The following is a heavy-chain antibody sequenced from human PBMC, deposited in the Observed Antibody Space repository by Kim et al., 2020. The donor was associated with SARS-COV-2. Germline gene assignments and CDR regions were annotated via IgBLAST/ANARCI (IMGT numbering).Heavy chain of an antibody. V-gene: IGHV3-33*05. CDR2: ISYDGSNK. CDR1: GFTFSSYG. Sequence: GSLRLSCAASGFTFSSYGMHWVRQAPGKGLEWVAVISYDGSNKYYADSVKGRFTISRDNSKNTLYLQMNSLRAEDTAVYYCARDTEDCSSTTCYVDYWGQGTLVTVSS. CDR3: ARDTEDCSSTTCYVDY. D-gene: IGHD2-2*01. J-gene: IGHJ4*02.